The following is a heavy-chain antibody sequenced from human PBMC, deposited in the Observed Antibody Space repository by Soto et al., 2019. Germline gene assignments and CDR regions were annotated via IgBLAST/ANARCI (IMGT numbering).Heavy chain of an antibody. V-gene: IGHV4-38-2*02. CDR2: IYHSGST. CDR3: AIDLVLTFGGVIVTGNWFDP. D-gene: IGHD3-16*02. Sequence: PSETLSLTCAVSGYSISSGYYWGWIRQPPGKGLEWIGSIYHSGSTYYNPSLKSRVTRSVDTSKNQFSLKLSSVTAADTAVYYCAIDLVLTFGGVIVTGNWFDPWGQGTLVTVSS. CDR1: GYSISSGYY. J-gene: IGHJ5*02.